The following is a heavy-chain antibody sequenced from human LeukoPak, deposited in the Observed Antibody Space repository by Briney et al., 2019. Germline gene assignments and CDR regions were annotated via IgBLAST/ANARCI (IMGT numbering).Heavy chain of an antibody. J-gene: IGHJ4*02. CDR3: AREPDYGGGFDY. CDR1: GDSINNYY. V-gene: IGHV4-59*12. CDR2: IYYSGST. D-gene: IGHD4-23*01. Sequence: SETLSLTCSVSGDSINNYYWNWIRQPPGKGLEWIGYIYYSGSTRYNPSLQSRVTMSIGTSKTQFSLKLSSVTAADTAVYYCAREPDYGGGFDYWGQGTLVTVSS.